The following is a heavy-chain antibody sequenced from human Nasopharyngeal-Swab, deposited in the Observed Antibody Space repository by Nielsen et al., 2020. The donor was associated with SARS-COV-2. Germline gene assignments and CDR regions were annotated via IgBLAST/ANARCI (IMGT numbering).Heavy chain of an antibody. CDR3: ARGHDTSDY. CDR2: INTNTGNP. J-gene: IGHJ4*02. Sequence: PQAPGQGLEWMGWINTNTGNPTYAQGFTGRFVFSLDTSVSTAYLQISSLKAEDTAVYYCARGHDTSDYWGQGTLVTVSS. D-gene: IGHD3-9*01. V-gene: IGHV7-4-1*02.